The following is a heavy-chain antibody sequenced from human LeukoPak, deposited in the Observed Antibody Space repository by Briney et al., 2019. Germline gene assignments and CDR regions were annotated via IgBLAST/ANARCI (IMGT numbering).Heavy chain of an antibody. J-gene: IGHJ5*02. CDR3: ARHLRLLMVYAA. CDR2: IYYSGST. V-gene: IGHV4-39*01. Sequence: SETLSLTCTVSGGSISSSSYYWGWIRQPPGKGLEWIGSIYYSGSTYYNPSLKSRVTVSVDTSKNQFSLKLSSVTAADTAVYYCARHLRLLMVYAAWGQGTLVTVS. D-gene: IGHD2-8*01. CDR1: GGSISSSSYY.